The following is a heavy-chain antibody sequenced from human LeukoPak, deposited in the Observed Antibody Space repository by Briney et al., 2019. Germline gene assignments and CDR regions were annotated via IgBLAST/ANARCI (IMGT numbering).Heavy chain of an antibody. CDR1: GYTFTGYY. CDR3: ASGLVFGDYRFYNWFDP. V-gene: IGHV1-2*02. Sequence: GASVKVSCKASGYTFTGYYMHWVRQAPGQGLEWMGWINPNSGGTNYAQKFQGRVTMTRDTSISTAYMELSRLRSDDTAVYYCASGLVFGDYRFYNWFDPWGQGTLVTVSS. CDR2: INPNSGGT. D-gene: IGHD4-17*01. J-gene: IGHJ5*02.